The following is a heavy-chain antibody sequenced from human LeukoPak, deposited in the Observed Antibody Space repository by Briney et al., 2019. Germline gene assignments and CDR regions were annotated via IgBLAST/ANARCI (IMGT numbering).Heavy chain of an antibody. J-gene: IGHJ4*02. CDR2: IKQDGSEK. D-gene: IGHD3-9*01. CDR3: AKSGLPLTGYSNHFDY. V-gene: IGHV3-7*01. CDR1: GFTFSSYW. Sequence: GGSLRLSCAASGFTFSSYWMSWVRQAPGKGLEWVANIKQDGSEKYYVDSLKGRFTVSRDNAKNSLYLQINSLRAGDTAVYYCAKSGLPLTGYSNHFDYWGQGTLVTVSS.